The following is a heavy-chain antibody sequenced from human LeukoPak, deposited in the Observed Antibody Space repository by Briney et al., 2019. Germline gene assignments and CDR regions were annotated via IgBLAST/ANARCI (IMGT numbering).Heavy chain of an antibody. J-gene: IGHJ4*02. CDR3: AREAHCCGGDCYPHTFDY. V-gene: IGHV1-69*13. D-gene: IGHD2-21*02. CDR2: IIPIFGTA. Sequence: SVKVSCKASGGTFSSYAISWVRQAPGQGLEWMGGIIPIFGTANYAQKFQGRVTITADESTSTAYMELSSLRSEDTAVYYCAREAHCCGGDCYPHTFDYWGQGTLVTVSS. CDR1: GGTFSSYA.